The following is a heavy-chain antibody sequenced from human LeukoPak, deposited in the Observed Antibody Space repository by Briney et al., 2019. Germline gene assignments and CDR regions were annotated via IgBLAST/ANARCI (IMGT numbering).Heavy chain of an antibody. CDR2: TYYTSKWYS. D-gene: IGHD3-16*01. Sequence: SQTLSLTWAISGDTVSSNSATWNWIRQSPSRGLEWLGRTYYTSKWYSDYAVSVKSRITINPDTSKNQFSLQLNSVTPEDTAVYYCARIGHPWGIEDAFDIWGQGTMVTVSS. CDR1: GDTVSSNSAT. CDR3: ARIGHPWGIEDAFDI. V-gene: IGHV6-1*01. J-gene: IGHJ3*02.